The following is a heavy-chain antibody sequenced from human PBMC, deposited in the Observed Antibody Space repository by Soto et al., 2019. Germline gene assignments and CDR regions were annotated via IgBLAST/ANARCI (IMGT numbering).Heavy chain of an antibody. CDR3: ARGPDYGDRPFDY. Sequence: EVQLVESGGGLVQPGGSLRLSCAASGFTFSSYSMNWVRQAPGKGLEWASYISSSSSTIYYADSVKGRFTISRDNAKNSLYLQMNSLRDEDTAVYYCARGPDYGDRPFDYWGQGTLVTVSS. CDR2: ISSSSSTI. D-gene: IGHD4-17*01. CDR1: GFTFSSYS. J-gene: IGHJ4*02. V-gene: IGHV3-48*02.